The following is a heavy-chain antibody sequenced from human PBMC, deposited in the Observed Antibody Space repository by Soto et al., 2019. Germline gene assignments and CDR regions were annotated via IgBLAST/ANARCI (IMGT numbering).Heavy chain of an antibody. J-gene: IGHJ3*02. Sequence: QVQLVESGGGLVKPGGSLRLSCAASGFTFSDYYMSWIRQAPGQGLEWVSYISHDSDYTSYADSVRGRFSISRDNAQESLYLQINSLRAEDTALYYGARPNTPYYGGNSGAFDIWGQGTMVTVSS. V-gene: IGHV3-11*06. CDR2: ISHDSDYT. CDR3: ARPNTPYYGGNSGAFDI. D-gene: IGHD4-17*01. CDR1: GFTFSDYY.